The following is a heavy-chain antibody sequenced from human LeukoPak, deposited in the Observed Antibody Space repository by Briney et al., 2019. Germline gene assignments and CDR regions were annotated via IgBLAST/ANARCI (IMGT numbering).Heavy chain of an antibody. V-gene: IGHV1-58*01. D-gene: IGHD5-24*01. CDR1: GFTFTISA. CDR2: IIVGSGNT. J-gene: IGHJ4*02. Sequence: SVNVSCTASGFTFTISAVQWVRQARGQRLEWIGWIIVGSGNTNSAQKFQERATITSDMSTSTAYMKLSSLRSEDTAVYYCAAGRDGYNPAAFDYWGQGTLVTVSS. CDR3: AAGRDGYNPAAFDY.